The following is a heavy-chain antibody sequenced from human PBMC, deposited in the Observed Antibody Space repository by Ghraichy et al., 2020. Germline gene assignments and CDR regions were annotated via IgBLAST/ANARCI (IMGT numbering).Heavy chain of an antibody. CDR3: ARDWEVFSPFDP. CDR1: GYTFTGYY. Sequence: ASVKVSCKASGYTFTGYYMHWVRQAPGQGLEWMGWINPNSGGTNYAQKFQGRVTMTRDTSISTAYMELSRLRSDDTAVYYCARDWEVFSPFDPWGQGTLVTVYS. D-gene: IGHD1-26*01. J-gene: IGHJ5*02. CDR2: INPNSGGT. V-gene: IGHV1-2*02.